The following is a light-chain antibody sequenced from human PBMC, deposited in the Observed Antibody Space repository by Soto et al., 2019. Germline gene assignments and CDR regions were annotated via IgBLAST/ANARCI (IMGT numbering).Light chain of an antibody. J-gene: IGKJ2*01. CDR3: QQYNNWPPAYT. CDR1: QGVSSSH. V-gene: IGKV3-20*01. Sequence: EIVLTQSPGTLSLSPGERATLSCRASQGVSSSHLAWYQHKPGQAPRLLIYAASSRATGSPDRFSGGGSGTDFTLTISRLEPEDFAVYYCQQYNNWPPAYTFGQGTKGDIK. CDR2: AAS.